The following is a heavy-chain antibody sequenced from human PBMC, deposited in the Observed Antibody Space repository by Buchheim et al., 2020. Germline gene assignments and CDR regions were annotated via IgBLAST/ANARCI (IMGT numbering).Heavy chain of an antibody. V-gene: IGHV4-34*01. CDR1: GGSFSGYY. Sequence: QVQLQQWGAGLLKPSETLSLTCAVYGGSFSGYYWSWIRQPPGKGLEWVGEINHSGSTNYNPSIKSRVTISVDTSKNQFSLKLDSVTPADTAVYYCARLLDTTDRDYWGQGTL. D-gene: IGHD4-17*01. CDR3: ARLLDTTDRDY. J-gene: IGHJ4*02. CDR2: INHSGST.